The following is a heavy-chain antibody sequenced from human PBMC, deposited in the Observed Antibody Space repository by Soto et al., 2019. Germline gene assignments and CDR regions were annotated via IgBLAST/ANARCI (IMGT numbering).Heavy chain of an antibody. CDR3: ARTYGSGSWGYFDY. CDR1: GGSISSGGYY. V-gene: IGHV4-31*03. D-gene: IGHD3-10*01. Sequence: SETLSLTCTVSGGSISSGGYYWNWIRQHPGKGLEWIGYIYYSGSTYYNPSLKSRLTISVDTSKTQLSLKLSSVTAADTAVYYCARTYGSGSWGYFDYWGQGTLVTVSS. J-gene: IGHJ4*02. CDR2: IYYSGST.